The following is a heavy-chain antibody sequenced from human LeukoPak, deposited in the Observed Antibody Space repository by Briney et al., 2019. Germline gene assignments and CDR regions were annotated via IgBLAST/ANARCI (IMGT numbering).Heavy chain of an antibody. D-gene: IGHD2-2*01. CDR3: AREVVPAATHYYYYGMDV. CDR2: IYTSGST. Sequence: PSQTLSLTCTVSGGSISSGSYYWSWIRQPAGKGLEWIGRIYTSGSTNYNPSLKSRVTISADTSKNQFSLKLSSMTAADTAVYYCAREVVPAATHYYYYGMDVWGQGTTVTVSS. V-gene: IGHV4-61*02. J-gene: IGHJ6*02. CDR1: GGSISSGSYY.